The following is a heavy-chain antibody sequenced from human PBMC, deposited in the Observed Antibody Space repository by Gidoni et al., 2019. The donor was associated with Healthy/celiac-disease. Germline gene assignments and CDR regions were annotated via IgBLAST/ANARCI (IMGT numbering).Heavy chain of an antibody. D-gene: IGHD3-10*01. CDR2: IFYSGST. Sequence: QVQLQESGPGLVKPSETLSLTCTISGGSISGYYWSWMRQPPGKRLEWIGHIFYSGSTNYNPSLKSRVTISVDTSKNQFSLKLRSVTAADTAVYYCATLKYYYGSGTYPPPVDYWGQGTLVTVSS. CDR1: GGSISGYY. J-gene: IGHJ4*02. CDR3: ATLKYYYGSGTYPPPVDY. V-gene: IGHV4-59*01.